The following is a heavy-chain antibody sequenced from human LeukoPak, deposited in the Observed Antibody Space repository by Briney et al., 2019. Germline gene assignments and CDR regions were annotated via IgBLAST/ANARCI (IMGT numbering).Heavy chain of an antibody. CDR3: AKGDWLDY. D-gene: IGHD3/OR15-3a*01. J-gene: IGHJ4*02. V-gene: IGHV3-48*03. CDR2: ISSSGSTI. Sequence: WGSLRLSCAASGFTFSSYEMNWVSQAPGKGLEWVSYISSSGSTIYYADSVKGRFTISRDNSKNTLYLQMNSLRAEDTAVYYCAKGDWLDYWGQGTLVTVTS. CDR1: GFTFSSYE.